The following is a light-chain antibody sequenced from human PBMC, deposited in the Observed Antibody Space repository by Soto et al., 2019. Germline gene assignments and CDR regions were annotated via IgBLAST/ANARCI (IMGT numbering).Light chain of an antibody. J-gene: IGKJ1*01. CDR3: QQYDNLPRT. CDR1: QSISSW. V-gene: IGKV1-5*01. Sequence: DIQMTQSPSTLSSSVGDRVTITCRARQSISSWLAWYQQKPGKAPKLLIYDASSLESGVPSRFSGSGSGTEFTLTISSLQPDDIATYYCQQYDNLPRTFGQGTKVDIK. CDR2: DAS.